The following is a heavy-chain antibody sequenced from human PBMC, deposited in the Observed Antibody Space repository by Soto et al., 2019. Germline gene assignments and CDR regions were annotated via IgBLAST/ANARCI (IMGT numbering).Heavy chain of an antibody. CDR2: ISGSGGST. Sequence: EVQLLESGGGLVQPGGSLRLSCAASGFTFSSDAMSWVRQAPGKGLEWVSAISGSGGSTYYADSVKGRFTISRDNSKNTLYLQMNSLRAEDTAEYYCAKVNGYSSGWFDYWGQGTLVTVSS. CDR3: AKVNGYSSGWFDY. CDR1: GFTFSSDA. V-gene: IGHV3-23*01. D-gene: IGHD6-19*01. J-gene: IGHJ4*02.